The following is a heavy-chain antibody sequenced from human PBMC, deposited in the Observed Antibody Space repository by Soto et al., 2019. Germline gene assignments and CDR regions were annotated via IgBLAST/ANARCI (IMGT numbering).Heavy chain of an antibody. D-gene: IGHD6-19*01. CDR2: FSGSGGST. Sequence: EVQLLESGGGLVQPGGSLRLSCAASGFTFSNYGMSWVRQAPGKGLEWVSGFSGSGGSTYYADSAKGRFTISRDNSKNTLYLQMYSLRVEDTAVYYCAKAIEHWLLRGSSGYYGMDVWGQGTAVTVSS. CDR1: GFTFSNYG. CDR3: AKAIEHWLLRGSSGYYGMDV. V-gene: IGHV3-23*01. J-gene: IGHJ6*02.